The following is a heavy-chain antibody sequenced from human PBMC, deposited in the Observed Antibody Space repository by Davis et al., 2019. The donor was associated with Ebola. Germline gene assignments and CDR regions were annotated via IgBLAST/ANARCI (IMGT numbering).Heavy chain of an antibody. V-gene: IGHV1-46*01. J-gene: IGHJ4*02. Sequence: AASVKVSCKASGYTFTGYYMHCVRQAPGQGLEWMGIINPRGGSTSYAQKFQGRVTMTRDTSTSTVYMELSSLRSEDTAVYYCARARYDFWSGYFPQGYFDYWGQGTLVTVSS. CDR3: ARARYDFWSGYFPQGYFDY. D-gene: IGHD3-3*01. CDR2: INPRGGST. CDR1: GYTFTGYY.